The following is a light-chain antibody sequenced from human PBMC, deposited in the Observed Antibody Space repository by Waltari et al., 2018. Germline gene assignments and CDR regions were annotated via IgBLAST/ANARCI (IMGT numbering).Light chain of an antibody. CDR1: SSAVGGSNF. Sequence: QSALTQPPSASGSPGQSVTLPCTGTSSAVGGSNFVSWYQQHPGKAPKLMIYEVSERPSGVPDRFSGSKSGNTASLTVSGLQTEDESDYYCSSYAGSMTLVFGGGTKLTVL. CDR3: SSYAGSMTLV. V-gene: IGLV2-8*01. J-gene: IGLJ2*01. CDR2: EVS.